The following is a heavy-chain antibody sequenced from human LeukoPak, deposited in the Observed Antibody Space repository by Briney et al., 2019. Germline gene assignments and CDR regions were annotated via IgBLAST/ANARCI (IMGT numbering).Heavy chain of an antibody. CDR3: ARGGSHYYDSSGYPFDY. J-gene: IGHJ4*02. CDR2: IYHSGST. D-gene: IGHD3-22*01. V-gene: IGHV4-38-2*02. Sequence: MSSETLSLTCTVSGYSISSGYYWGWLRQPPGKGLEWIGSIYHSGSTYYNPSLKSRVTISVDTSKNQFSLKLSSVTAADTAVYYCARGGSHYYDSSGYPFDYWGQGTLVTVSS. CDR1: GYSISSGYY.